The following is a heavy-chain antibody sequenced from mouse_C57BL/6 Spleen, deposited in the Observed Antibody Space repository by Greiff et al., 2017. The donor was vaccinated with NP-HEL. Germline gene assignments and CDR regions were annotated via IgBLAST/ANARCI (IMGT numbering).Heavy chain of an antibody. V-gene: IGHV1-80*01. CDR1: GYAFSSYW. CDR3: ARAAYYSNYGCAY. D-gene: IGHD2-5*01. Sequence: QVQLKESGAELVKPGASVKISCKASGYAFSSYWMNWVKQRPGKGLEWIGQIYPGDGDTNYNGKFKGKATLTADKSSSTAYMQLSSLTSEDSAVYFCARAAYYSNYGCAYWGQGTLVTVSA. J-gene: IGHJ3*01. CDR2: IYPGDGDT.